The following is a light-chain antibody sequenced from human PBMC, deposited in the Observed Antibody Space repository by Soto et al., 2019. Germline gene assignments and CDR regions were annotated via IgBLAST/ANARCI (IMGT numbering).Light chain of an antibody. CDR2: LGS. Sequence: DIVMTQSPLSPPVTPGEPASISCRSSQSLLHSNGYNYLDWYLQKPGQSPQLLIYLGSNRSSGVPDRFSGSGSGTDFTLKISRVEAEDVGVYYCMQSLQTPWTLGQGTKVDIK. V-gene: IGKV2-28*01. J-gene: IGKJ1*01. CDR1: QSLLHSNGYNY. CDR3: MQSLQTPWT.